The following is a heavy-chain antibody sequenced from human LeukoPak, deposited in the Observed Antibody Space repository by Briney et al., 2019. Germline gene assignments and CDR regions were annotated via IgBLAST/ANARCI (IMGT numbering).Heavy chain of an antibody. CDR2: LKPNTGAT. CDR3: SRANRILTSVVTSFDR. J-gene: IGHJ4*02. Sequence: ASMKLSCNTSGYSFTDYNIHRVRNAPGQGLEWLGWLKPNTGATEYAQKFQSRDTMTRDTSINTAYLKLTRLTSDDTAVYFCSRANRILTSVVTSFDRWGRGTLVTVSS. D-gene: IGHD2-15*01. V-gene: IGHV1-2*02. CDR1: GYSFTDYN.